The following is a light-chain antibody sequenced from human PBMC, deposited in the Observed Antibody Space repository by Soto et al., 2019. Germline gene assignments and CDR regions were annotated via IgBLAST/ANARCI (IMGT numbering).Light chain of an antibody. J-gene: IGKJ4*01. V-gene: IGKV3-20*01. CDR3: QQYGSSPWLT. CDR2: GAS. CDR1: QSVSSSY. Sequence: EIVLTQSPGTLSLSPGERATLSCRASQSVSSSYLAWYQQKPGQAPRLLIYGASSRATGIPDRFSGSGSGTDFTLTISRLEPEDGAVYYCQQYGSSPWLTFGGGTKVEIK.